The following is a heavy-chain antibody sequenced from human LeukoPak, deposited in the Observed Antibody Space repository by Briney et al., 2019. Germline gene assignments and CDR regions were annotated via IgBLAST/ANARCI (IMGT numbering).Heavy chain of an antibody. CDR1: GGSIRNDYY. V-gene: IGHV4-39*07. Sequence: SETLSLTCSVSGGSIRNDYYWGWIRQLPGKGLEWIGTMHYTGSTYYNQSLKSRVTTSVDTSKNQFSLKLNSVTAADTAVYYCAKSNGYGLIDIWGQGTMVTVSS. CDR2: MHYTGST. J-gene: IGHJ3*02. CDR3: AKSNGYGLIDI. D-gene: IGHD3-10*01.